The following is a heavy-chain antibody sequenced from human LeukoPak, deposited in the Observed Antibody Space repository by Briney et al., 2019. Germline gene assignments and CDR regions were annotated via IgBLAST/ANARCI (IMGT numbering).Heavy chain of an antibody. D-gene: IGHD4-11*01. CDR3: ARGYTNYGYVFDI. Sequence: GGSLRLSCADSGFTFSSYSMNWVRQAPGKRLEWVSSISSSSSYIYYADSVKGRFTISRDNARNSLYLQMNNLRVEDTAVYYCARGYTNYGYVFDIWGQGTMVTVSS. J-gene: IGHJ3*02. V-gene: IGHV3-21*04. CDR1: GFTFSSYS. CDR2: ISSSSSYI.